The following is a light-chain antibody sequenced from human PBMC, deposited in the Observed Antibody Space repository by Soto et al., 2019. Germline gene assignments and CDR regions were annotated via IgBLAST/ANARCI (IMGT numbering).Light chain of an antibody. CDR3: SSYAGSSNV. CDR2: EVN. V-gene: IGLV2-8*01. J-gene: IGLJ1*01. CDR1: SSDVGGYNY. Sequence: QSVLTQPPSASGSPGQSVAISCTGTSSDVGGYNYVSWYQQHPGKAPKLMIYEVNKRPSGVPDRFSGSKSGNTASLTVSGLKDEDEADYYCSSYAGSSNVFGTGTKVT.